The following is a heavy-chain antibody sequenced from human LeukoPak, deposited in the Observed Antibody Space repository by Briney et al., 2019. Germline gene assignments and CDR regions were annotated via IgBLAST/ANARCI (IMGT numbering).Heavy chain of an antibody. Sequence: ASVKVSCKVSGYTLTELSMHWVRQAPGKGLEWMGGFDPEDGETIYAQKFQGRVTMTEDTSTDTAYMELSSLRSGDTAVYYCATAPRLGDYVWGSYRYTEPPDYWGQGTLVTVSS. CDR1: GYTLTELS. CDR2: FDPEDGET. CDR3: ATAPRLGDYVWGSYRYTEPPDY. J-gene: IGHJ4*02. D-gene: IGHD3-16*02. V-gene: IGHV1-24*01.